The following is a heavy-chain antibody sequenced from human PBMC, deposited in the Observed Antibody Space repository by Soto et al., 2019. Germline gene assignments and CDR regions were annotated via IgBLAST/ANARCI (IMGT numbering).Heavy chain of an antibody. CDR2: VYYSETT. D-gene: IGHD3-10*01. J-gene: IGHJ5*02. V-gene: IGHV4-30-4*08. Sequence: QVQLQESGPGLVKPSETLSLTCTVSGGPISSGARYWSWLRQPPGKVLEWIGYVYYSETTSYSRSFQGRVTMSLDTSKNQFSLNLNSVTAADTAVYFCARGNYYGSGTLRFDPWGQGTLVTVSS. CDR1: GGPISSGARY. CDR3: ARGNYYGSGTLRFDP.